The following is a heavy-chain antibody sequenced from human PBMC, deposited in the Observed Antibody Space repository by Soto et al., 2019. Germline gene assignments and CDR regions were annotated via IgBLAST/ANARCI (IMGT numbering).Heavy chain of an antibody. Sequence: EVQLVESGGGLVQPGGSLRLSCAASGFTVSSNYMSWVRQAPGKGLEWVSVIYSGGSTYYADSVKGRFTISRDNSKNTLYLQMNSLRAEDTAVYYCARTGSITIFGVVTHDACDIWGQGTMVTVFS. J-gene: IGHJ3*02. D-gene: IGHD3-3*01. CDR2: IYSGGST. CDR3: ARTGSITIFGVVTHDACDI. V-gene: IGHV3-66*01. CDR1: GFTVSSNY.